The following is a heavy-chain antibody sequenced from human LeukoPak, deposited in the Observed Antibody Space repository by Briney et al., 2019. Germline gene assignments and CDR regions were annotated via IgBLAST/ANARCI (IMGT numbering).Heavy chain of an antibody. CDR2: IYYSGST. D-gene: IGHD1/OR15-1a*01. V-gene: IGHV4-30-4*01. CDR3: AREEGTQGFDY. CDR1: GGSISSGDYY. Sequence: SQTLSLTCTVSGGSISSGDYYWTWIRQPPGKGLEWIGYIYYSGSTHYNPSLKSRVTILVDTSKNQFSLKLSAVTAADTAVYYCAREEGTQGFDYWGQGTLVTVSS. J-gene: IGHJ4*02.